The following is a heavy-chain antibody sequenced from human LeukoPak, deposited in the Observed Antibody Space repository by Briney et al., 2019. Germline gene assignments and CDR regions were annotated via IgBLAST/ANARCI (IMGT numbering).Heavy chain of an antibody. J-gene: IGHJ4*02. V-gene: IGHV3-23*01. CDR1: GFTFSRNA. CDR3: AKDPYGTRYFDY. D-gene: IGHD2-2*01. CDR2: LSGSGGDT. Sequence: GGSLRLSCAASGFTFSRNAMSWVRQAPGKGLEWVSSLSGSGGDTYYADSVKGRFTISRDNAKNTVYLQMNSLRAEDTAVHYCAKDPYGTRYFDYWGQGTLVTVSS.